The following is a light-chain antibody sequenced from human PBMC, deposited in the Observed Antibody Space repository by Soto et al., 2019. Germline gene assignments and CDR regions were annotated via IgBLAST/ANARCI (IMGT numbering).Light chain of an antibody. Sequence: QSALTQPASVSGSPGQSITISCTGTSSDVDDYNYVSWYQQHPGKAPKLIISDVSSRPSGVSHRFSGSKSGNTASLTISGLQAAEEAAYYCSSSPGASSVVLFGGGTKVTVL. CDR2: DVS. CDR1: SSDVDDYNY. CDR3: SSSPGASSVVL. J-gene: IGLJ2*01. V-gene: IGLV2-14*03.